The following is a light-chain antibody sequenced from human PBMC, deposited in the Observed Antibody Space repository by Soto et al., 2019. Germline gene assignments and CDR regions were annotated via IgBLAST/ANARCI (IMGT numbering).Light chain of an antibody. Sequence: NFMLTQPHSVSESPGKTVTISCTRSSGSIASNYVQWYQQRPGSAPTTVIYEDNLRPSGVPDRFSGSIDSSSNSASLTISGLKTEDEADYYCQSYDSSNLAVFGGGTQLTVL. CDR3: QSYDSSNLAV. CDR2: EDN. V-gene: IGLV6-57*04. CDR1: SGSIASNY. J-gene: IGLJ7*01.